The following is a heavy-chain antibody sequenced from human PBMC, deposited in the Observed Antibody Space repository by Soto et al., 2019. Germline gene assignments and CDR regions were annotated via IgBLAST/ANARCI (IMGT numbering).Heavy chain of an antibody. Sequence: PSETLSLTCTVSGGSISGYYWSWIRQPPGKGLEWIGYIYYTGSTYYNPSLKSRVTISLDTSRNQFSLKLTSVTAADTAVYYCARVVRKNYFEPWAEGTQDTVTS. J-gene: IGHJ5*02. D-gene: IGHD1-7*01. CDR1: GGSISGYY. CDR2: IYYTGST. CDR3: ARVVRKNYFEP. V-gene: IGHV4-59*01.